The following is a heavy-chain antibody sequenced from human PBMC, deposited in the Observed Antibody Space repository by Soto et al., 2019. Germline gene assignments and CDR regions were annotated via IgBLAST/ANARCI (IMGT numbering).Heavy chain of an antibody. CDR3: ARVLVVVHDAFDI. CDR1: GFTVSSNY. J-gene: IGHJ3*02. Sequence: EVQLVESGGGLVQPGGSLRLSCAASGFTVSSNYMSWVRQAPGKGLEWVSIIYSGGSTYYADSVKGRFTISRDNSKNTLYPQMNSLRAEDTAVYYCARVLVVVHDAFDIWGQGTMVTVSS. V-gene: IGHV3-66*01. CDR2: IYSGGST. D-gene: IGHD2-15*01.